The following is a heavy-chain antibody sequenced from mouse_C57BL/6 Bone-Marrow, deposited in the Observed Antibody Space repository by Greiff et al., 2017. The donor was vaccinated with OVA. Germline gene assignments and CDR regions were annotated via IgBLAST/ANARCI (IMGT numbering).Heavy chain of an antibody. Sequence: QVQLQQSGAELVKPGASVKMSCKASGYTFTSYWITWVKQRPGQGLEWIGDIYPGSGSTNYNEKFKSKATLTVDTSSSTAYMQLSSLTSEDSAVYCCARDIRYYGSRAWFAYWGQGTLVTVSA. J-gene: IGHJ3*01. CDR2: IYPGSGST. D-gene: IGHD1-1*01. CDR1: GYTFTSYW. V-gene: IGHV1-55*01. CDR3: ARDIRYYGSRAWFAY.